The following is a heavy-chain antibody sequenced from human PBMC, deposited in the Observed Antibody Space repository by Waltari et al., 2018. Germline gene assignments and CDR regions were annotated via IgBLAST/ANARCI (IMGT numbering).Heavy chain of an antibody. V-gene: IGHV3-9*01. CDR2: ISWNGGSI. CDR3: AKDIQIWLGGFDY. Sequence: VQLVESGGGVVQPGRSLSLSCAASGFTFDDYAMHWGRQAPGKGREWVSGISWNGGSIGYAGSVKGRFTISRDNDKNSLYLQMNSLRDEDTALYYCAKDIQIWLGGFDYWGHGTLVTVSS. D-gene: IGHD6-19*01. J-gene: IGHJ4*01. CDR1: GFTFDDYA.